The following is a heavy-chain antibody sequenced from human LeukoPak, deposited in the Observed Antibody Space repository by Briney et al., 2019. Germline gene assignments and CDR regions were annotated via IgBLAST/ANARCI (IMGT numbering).Heavy chain of an antibody. CDR1: GYTFTCYY. Sequence: ASVKVSCKASGYTFTCYYMHWVGQAPGQGLAWMGWINPYSGGTNYAQKFQGRVTMTRDTSISTAYMELSRLRSDDTAVYYCARSGIAVAGTSDYWGQGTLVTVSS. V-gene: IGHV1-2*02. CDR3: ARSGIAVAGTSDY. J-gene: IGHJ4*02. CDR2: INPYSGGT. D-gene: IGHD6-19*01.